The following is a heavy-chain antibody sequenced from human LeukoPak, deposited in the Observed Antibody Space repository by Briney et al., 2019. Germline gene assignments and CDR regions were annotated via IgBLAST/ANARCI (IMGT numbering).Heavy chain of an antibody. V-gene: IGHV3-72*01. CDR1: GFIFSEHY. D-gene: IGHD1-26*01. CDR3: VSLIVGAVDS. Sequence: PGRSLRLSCAASGFIFSEHYMDWVRQAPGKGVEWVGRTRNKANSYTTEYAASVKGRFTISRDDSKNSVYLQMNSLKTEDTAVYYCVSLIVGAVDSWGQGTLVTVSS. CDR2: TRNKANSYTT. J-gene: IGHJ4*02.